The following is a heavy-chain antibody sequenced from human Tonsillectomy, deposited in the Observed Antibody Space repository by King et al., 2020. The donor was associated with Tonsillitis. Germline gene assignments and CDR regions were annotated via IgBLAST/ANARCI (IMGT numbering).Heavy chain of an antibody. CDR1: GYTFTGYY. Sequence: VQLVESGAEVKKPGASVKVSCEASGYTFTGYYIHWVRQAPGQGLEWMGWINPNSGGTNYAQNFQDRVTMTRDTSFSTAYMELSRLRSDDTAIYFCARYCTSATCSALLAMDVWGPGTTVTVSS. CDR3: ARYCTSATCSALLAMDV. V-gene: IGHV1-2*02. D-gene: IGHD2-2*01. CDR2: INPNSGGT. J-gene: IGHJ6*02.